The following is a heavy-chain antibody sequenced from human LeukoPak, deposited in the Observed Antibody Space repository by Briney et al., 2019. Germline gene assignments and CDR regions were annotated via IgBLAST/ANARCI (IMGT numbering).Heavy chain of an antibody. Sequence: SETLSLTCSVSGGSISSSSYYWGWIRQPPGKGLEWIGTIYYSGTTYYNPSLKSRVTISADTSKNQFSLNLNSVTAAETAVYYCAGSRSSWPIPFTCFDPWGQGTLVTVSS. D-gene: IGHD6-13*01. V-gene: IGHV4-39*01. CDR2: IYYSGTT. CDR1: GGSISSSSYY. CDR3: AGSRSSWPIPFTCFDP. J-gene: IGHJ5*02.